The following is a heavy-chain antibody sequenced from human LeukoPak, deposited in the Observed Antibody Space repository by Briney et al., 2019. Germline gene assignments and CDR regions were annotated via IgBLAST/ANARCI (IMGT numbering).Heavy chain of an antibody. D-gene: IGHD3-3*01. Sequence: ASVKVSCKASGYTFTSYDINWVRQATGQGLEWMGWMNPNSGNTGYAQKFQGRVTMTRNTSISTAYMALSSLRSEDTAVYYCASGRRQGMEWLPLSFYYYYMDVWGKGTTVTVSS. CDR3: ASGRRQGMEWLPLSFYYYYMDV. CDR1: GYTFTSYD. J-gene: IGHJ6*03. V-gene: IGHV1-8*01. CDR2: MNPNSGNT.